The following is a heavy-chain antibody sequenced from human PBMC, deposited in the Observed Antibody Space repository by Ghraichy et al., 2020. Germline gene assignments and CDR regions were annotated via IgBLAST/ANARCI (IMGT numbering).Heavy chain of an antibody. CDR1: GGSVSSGSYY. J-gene: IGHJ4*02. CDR3: ARTPRFRYTGSYHYYFDY. Sequence: SETLSLTCNVSGGSVSSGSYYWSWIRQPPGKGLEWIGDIYYSGSTNYNPSLKSRVTISVDTSKNQFSLKLSSVTAADTAVYYCARTPRFRYTGSYHYYFDYWGQGTLVTVSS. CDR2: IYYSGST. V-gene: IGHV4-61*01. D-gene: IGHD1-26*01.